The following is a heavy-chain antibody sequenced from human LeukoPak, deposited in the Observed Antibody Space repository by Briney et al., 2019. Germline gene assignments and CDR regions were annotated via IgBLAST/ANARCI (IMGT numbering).Heavy chain of an antibody. CDR1: GFTFSGSA. V-gene: IGHV3-73*01. CDR2: IKNKPNNYAT. D-gene: IGHD3-3*01. CDR3: TRLHYDSFKFDY. Sequence: GGSLRLSCAASGFTFSGSAIHWVRQASGKGLEWIGRIKNKPNNYATAYTASVKGRFTISRDDSKNTAYLQMNSLKTEDTAVYYCTRLHYDSFKFDYWGQGILVTVSS. J-gene: IGHJ4*02.